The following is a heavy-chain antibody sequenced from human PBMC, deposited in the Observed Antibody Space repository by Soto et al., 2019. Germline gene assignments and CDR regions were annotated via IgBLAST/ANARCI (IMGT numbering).Heavy chain of an antibody. J-gene: IGHJ6*02. D-gene: IGHD2-21*02. CDR2: IIPIFGTA. V-gene: IGHV1-69*01. CDR1: GGTFSSYA. Sequence: QVQLVQSGAEVKKPGSSVKVSCKASGGTFSSYAISWVRQAPGQGLAWMGGIIPIFGTANYAQKFQGRVTITADESTSTAYMELSSLRSEDTAVYYCARGAYCGGDCYWGNYYSYGMDVWGQGTTVTVSS. CDR3: ARGAYCGGDCYWGNYYSYGMDV.